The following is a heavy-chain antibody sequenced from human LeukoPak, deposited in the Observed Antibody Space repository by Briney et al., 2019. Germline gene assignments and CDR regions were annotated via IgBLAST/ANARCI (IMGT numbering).Heavy chain of an antibody. V-gene: IGHV1-2*02. J-gene: IGHJ1*01. Sequence: ASVKVSCKASGYTFTGYYMHWVRQAPGQGLEWMGWINPNSGGTNYAQKSQGRVTMTRDTSISTAYMELSRLRSDDTAVYCCARTYSSSFLPFAVAGTEYFQHWGQGTLVTVSS. D-gene: IGHD6-19*01. CDR2: INPNSGGT. CDR3: ARTYSSSFLPFAVAGTEYFQH. CDR1: GYTFTGYY.